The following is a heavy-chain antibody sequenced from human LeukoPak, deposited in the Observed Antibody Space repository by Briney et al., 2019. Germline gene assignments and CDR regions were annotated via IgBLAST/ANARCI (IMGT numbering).Heavy chain of an antibody. Sequence: PGGSLRLSCAASGFTFSSYGMHWVRQAPGKGLEWVAVISYDGSNKYYADSVKGRFTISRDNSKNTLYLQMNSLRAEDTAVYYCARSFSPHNTAMVRLDYWGQGTLVTVSS. D-gene: IGHD5-18*01. CDR1: GFTFSSYG. CDR2: ISYDGSNK. V-gene: IGHV3-30*03. J-gene: IGHJ4*02. CDR3: ARSFSPHNTAMVRLDY.